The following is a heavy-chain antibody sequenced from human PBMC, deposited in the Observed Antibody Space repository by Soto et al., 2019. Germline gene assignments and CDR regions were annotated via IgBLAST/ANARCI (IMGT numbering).Heavy chain of an antibody. D-gene: IGHD6-13*01. Sequence: PGGSLRLSCAASGFTFDDYTMHWVRQAPGKGLEWVSLISWDGGSTYYADSVKGRFTISRDNSKNSLYLQMNSLRTEDTALYYCAKGLQQQLVRRVPPLYGMDVWGQGTTVTVSS. CDR1: GFTFDDYT. V-gene: IGHV3-43*01. CDR2: ISWDGGST. J-gene: IGHJ6*02. CDR3: AKGLQQQLVRRVPPLYGMDV.